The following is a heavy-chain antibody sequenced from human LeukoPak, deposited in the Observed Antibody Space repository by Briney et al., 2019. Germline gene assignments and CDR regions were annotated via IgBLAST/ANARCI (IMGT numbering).Heavy chain of an antibody. CDR1: GGSISSGDYY. D-gene: IGHD3-9*01. CDR2: IYYSGST. V-gene: IGHV4-30-4*08. J-gene: IGHJ4*02. Sequence: PSETLSLTCTVYGGSISSGDYYWSWIRQPPGKGLEWIGYIYYSGSTYYNPSLKSRVTISVDTSKNQFSLKLSSVTAADTAVYYCARVRDGEYDILTEVDYWGQGTLVTVSS. CDR3: ARVRDGEYDILTEVDY.